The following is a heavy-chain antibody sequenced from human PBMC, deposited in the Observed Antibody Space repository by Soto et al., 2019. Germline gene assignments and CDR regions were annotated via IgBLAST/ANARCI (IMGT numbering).Heavy chain of an antibody. CDR1: GYTFTSYG. Sequence: QVQLVQSGAEVKKPGASVKVSCKDSGYTFTSYGISWVRQAPGQGLEWMGWISAYNGNTNYAQKLRGRATMTTDTSASPAYMMLRRLRSDETAVYYCARKLRYDDRSGSWSNCFDPWGQGTLVTVSS. J-gene: IGHJ5*02. D-gene: IGHD3-22*01. CDR2: ISAYNGNT. V-gene: IGHV1-18*01. CDR3: ARKLRYDDRSGSWSNCFDP.